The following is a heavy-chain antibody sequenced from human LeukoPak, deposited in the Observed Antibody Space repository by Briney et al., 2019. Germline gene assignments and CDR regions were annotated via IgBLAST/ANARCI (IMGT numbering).Heavy chain of an antibody. CDR1: GFTFSSYS. D-gene: IGHD6-13*01. CDR3: ATSSSWYSGLDY. J-gene: IGHJ4*02. CDR2: IYGGGST. Sequence: GGSLRLSCAASGFTFSSYSMNWVRQAPGKGLEWVSVIYGGGSTYYADSVKGRFTMSRDNSKNTPYLQMNSLRAEDTAVYYCATSSSWYSGLDYWGQGTLVTVSS. V-gene: IGHV3-53*01.